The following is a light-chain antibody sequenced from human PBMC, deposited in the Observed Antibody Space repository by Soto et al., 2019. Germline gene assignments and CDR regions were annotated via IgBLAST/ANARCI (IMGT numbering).Light chain of an antibody. J-gene: IGLJ3*02. CDR3: AAWDDTLNAWV. Sequence: QSVLTQTPSVSGAPGQTITMSCTGSSSNIGTHSVHWYQHFPGTAPKVLISSNDQRHSGVPDRFSGSKSGTSASLAISGLQSEYEADYYCAAWDDTLNAWVFGGGTKRTVL. CDR1: SSNIGTHS. CDR2: SND. V-gene: IGLV1-44*01.